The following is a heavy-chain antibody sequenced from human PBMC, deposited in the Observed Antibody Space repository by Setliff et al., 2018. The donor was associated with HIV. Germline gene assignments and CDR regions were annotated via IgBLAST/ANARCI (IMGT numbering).Heavy chain of an antibody. CDR3: ARDRVSSWPI. D-gene: IGHD6-13*01. CDR1: GFTFSSYS. V-gene: IGHV3-21*01. Sequence: PGGSLRLSCAASGFTFSSYSMNWVRQAPGKGLEWVSSISSSSSYIYYADSVRGRFTISRDNYKNTLYLQMNSLRAEDTAVYYCARDRVSSWPIWGQGTMVTVSS. CDR2: ISSSSSYI. J-gene: IGHJ3*02.